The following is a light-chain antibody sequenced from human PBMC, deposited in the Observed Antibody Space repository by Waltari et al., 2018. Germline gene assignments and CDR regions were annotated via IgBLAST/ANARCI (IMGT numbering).Light chain of an antibody. J-gene: IGKJ1*01. CDR1: QSLSGTS. CDR3: QKYGTLPAT. CDR2: EVS. Sequence: ELVLTQSPGTLSLSPGERATLSCRASQSLSGTSAWYQQKPGQAPRLLTYEVSSRASGIPDRFSGSVSRTDFSLTISRLAPEDFALYYCQKYGTLPATFGQGTKVEFK. V-gene: IGKV3-20*01.